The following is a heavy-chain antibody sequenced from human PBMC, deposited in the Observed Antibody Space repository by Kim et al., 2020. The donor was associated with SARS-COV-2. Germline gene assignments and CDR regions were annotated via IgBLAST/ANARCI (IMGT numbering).Heavy chain of an antibody. D-gene: IGHD3-10*01. CDR1: GYTFTSYG. Sequence: ASVKVSCKASGYTFTSYGISWVRQAPGQGLEWMGWISAYNGNTNYAQKLQGRVTMTTDTSTSTAYMELRSLRSDDTAVYYCAREPRGAELKLLWFGELYGLDVWGQGTTVTVSS. CDR2: ISAYNGNT. CDR3: AREPRGAELKLLWFGELYGLDV. V-gene: IGHV1-18*01. J-gene: IGHJ6*02.